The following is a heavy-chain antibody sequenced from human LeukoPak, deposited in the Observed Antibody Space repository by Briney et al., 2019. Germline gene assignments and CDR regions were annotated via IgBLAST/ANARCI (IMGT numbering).Heavy chain of an antibody. D-gene: IGHD1-1*01. J-gene: IGHJ6*03. Sequence: GGSLRLSCAASGFTFSSFDMHWVRQPTGQGLEWVSTIGTASDTYYPGSVEGRFTLSRDNAKNFLYLQMNSLTVGDTAVYYCARGPPRGKYYYMDVWGKGTTVTVSS. CDR3: ARGPPRGKYYYMDV. V-gene: IGHV3-13*01. CDR2: IGTASDT. CDR1: GFTFSSFD.